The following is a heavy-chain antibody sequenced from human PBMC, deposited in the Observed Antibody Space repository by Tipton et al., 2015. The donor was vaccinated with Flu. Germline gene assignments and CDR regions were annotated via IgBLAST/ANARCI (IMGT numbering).Heavy chain of an antibody. V-gene: IGHV1-2*02. CDR2: INPNSGGT. Sequence: QLVQSGAEVKKPGASVKVSCKASGYTFTGYYMHWVRQAPGQGLEWMGWINPNSGGTSYAQKFQGRVTMTRDTSISTAYMELSRLRSDDTAVYYCARRRWLGSQFDPWGQGTLVTVSS. CDR3: ARRRWLGSQFDP. J-gene: IGHJ5*02. CDR1: GYTFTGYY. D-gene: IGHD5-24*01.